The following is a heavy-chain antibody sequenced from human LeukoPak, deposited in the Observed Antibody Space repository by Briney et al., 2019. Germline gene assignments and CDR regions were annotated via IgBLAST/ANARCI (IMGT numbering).Heavy chain of an antibody. CDR1: GGSISSGGYY. CDR2: IYYSGST. J-gene: IGHJ6*02. D-gene: IGHD3-22*01. V-gene: IGHV4-31*03. Sequence: PSETLSLTCTVSGGSISSGGYYWSWIRQHPGKGLERIGYIYYSGSTYYNPSLKSRVTISVDTSKNQFSLKLSSVTAADTAVYYCARSDDYYDSGMDVWGQGTTVTVSS. CDR3: ARSDDYYDSGMDV.